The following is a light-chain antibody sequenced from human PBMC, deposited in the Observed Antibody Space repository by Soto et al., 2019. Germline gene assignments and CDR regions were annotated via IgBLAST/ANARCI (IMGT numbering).Light chain of an antibody. CDR1: QSISSW. V-gene: IGKV1-5*03. CDR2: KAS. Sequence: DIQMTQSPSTLSASVGDRVIITCRASQSISSWLAWYQQKPGKAPQLLMYKASSLESGGPSRFSGSGSEREFSLTISSLQPDDFATDHCQQYHTYPGTFGQGTKVDIK. J-gene: IGKJ1*01. CDR3: QQYHTYPGT.